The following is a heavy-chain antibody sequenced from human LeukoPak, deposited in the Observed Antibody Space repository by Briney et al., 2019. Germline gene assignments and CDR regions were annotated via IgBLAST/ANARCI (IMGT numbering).Heavy chain of an antibody. Sequence: SETLSLTCTVSGGSISSYYWSWIRQPPGKGLEWIGYIYYSGSTNYNPSLKSRVTISVDTSKNQFSLKLSSVTAADTAVYYCARGYESSSWYTDSSGWGYFDYWGQGTLVTVSS. CDR3: ARGYESSSWYTDSSGWGYFDY. CDR2: IYYSGST. CDR1: GGSISSYY. V-gene: IGHV4-59*01. J-gene: IGHJ4*02. D-gene: IGHD6-13*01.